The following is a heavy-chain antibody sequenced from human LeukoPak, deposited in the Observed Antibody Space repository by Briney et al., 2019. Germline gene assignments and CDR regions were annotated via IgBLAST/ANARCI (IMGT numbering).Heavy chain of an antibody. J-gene: IGHJ6*02. D-gene: IGHD2-15*01. V-gene: IGHV4-59*01. CDR3: ARAATHHYGMDV. Sequence: PSETLSLTCTVSGGSISSYYWSWIRQPPGKGLEWIGYIYYSGSTNYNPSLKSRVTISVDTSKSQFSLKLSSVTAADTAVYYFARAATHHYGMDVWGQGTTVTVSS. CDR2: IYYSGST. CDR1: GGSISSYY.